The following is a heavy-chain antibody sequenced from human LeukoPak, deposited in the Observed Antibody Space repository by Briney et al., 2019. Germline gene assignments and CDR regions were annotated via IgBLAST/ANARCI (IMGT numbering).Heavy chain of an antibody. CDR3: ARCIAAAGSWSFDP. CDR1: GGSISSYY. D-gene: IGHD6-13*01. Sequence: SETLSLTCTVSGGSISSYYWSWIRQPPGKGLEWIGYTYYSGSTNYNPSLKSRVTISVDTSKNQFSLKLSSVTAADTAVYYCARCIAAAGSWSFDPWGQGTLVTVSS. V-gene: IGHV4-59*01. J-gene: IGHJ5*02. CDR2: TYYSGST.